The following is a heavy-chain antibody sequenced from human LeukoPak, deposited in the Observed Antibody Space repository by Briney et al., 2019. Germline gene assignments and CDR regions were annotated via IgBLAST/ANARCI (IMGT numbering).Heavy chain of an antibody. J-gene: IGHJ6*03. Sequence: SETLSLTCTVSGGSISSGDYYWSWIRQPPGKGLEWIGYIYYSGSTYYNPSLKSRVTISVDTSKNQFSLKLSSVTAADTAVYYCARTNPTYYDFWSGYTDYYYYYYMDAWGKGTTVTVSS. V-gene: IGHV4-30-4*08. CDR3: ARTNPTYYDFWSGYTDYYYYYYMDA. D-gene: IGHD3-3*01. CDR2: IYYSGST. CDR1: GGSISSGDYY.